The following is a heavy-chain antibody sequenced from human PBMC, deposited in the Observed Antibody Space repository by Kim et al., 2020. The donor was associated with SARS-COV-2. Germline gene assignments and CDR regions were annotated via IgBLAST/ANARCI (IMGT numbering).Heavy chain of an antibody. CDR2: IYTSGST. CDR1: GGSTSSGSYY. J-gene: IGHJ2*01. Sequence: SETLSLTCTVSGGSTSSGSYYWSWIRQPAGKGLEWIGRIYTSGSTNYNPSLKSRVTISVDTSKNQFSLKLSSVTAADTAVYYCVREGGPGLYCSSTSCHSPWYFDLWGRGTLVTVSS. V-gene: IGHV4-61*02. D-gene: IGHD2-2*01. CDR3: VREGGPGLYCSSTSCHSPWYFDL.